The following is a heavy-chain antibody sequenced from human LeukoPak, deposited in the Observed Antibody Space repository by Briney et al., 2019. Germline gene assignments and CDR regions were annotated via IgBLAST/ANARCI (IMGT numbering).Heavy chain of an antibody. CDR3: ARLVWGSLTGYYFDY. Sequence: PSETLSLTCAVSGYSISSGSYWGWIRQPPGKGLEWIGNIYHSGSTYYNPSLKSRVTISVDTSKNQFSLKLSSVTAADTAVYYCARLVWGSLTGYYFDYWGQGTLVTVSS. CDR2: IYHSGST. CDR1: GYSISSGSY. D-gene: IGHD3-16*01. J-gene: IGHJ4*02. V-gene: IGHV4-38-2*01.